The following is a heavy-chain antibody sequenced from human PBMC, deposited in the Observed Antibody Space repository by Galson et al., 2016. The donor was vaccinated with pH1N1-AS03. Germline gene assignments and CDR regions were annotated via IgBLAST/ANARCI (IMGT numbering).Heavy chain of an antibody. Sequence: SLRLSCAASGFIFSDYAMTWVRQAPGKGLEWVSGIGGIDSSTWYAESVKGRFTVSRDNSKNTVYLQLNSLRAEDTAIYYCARGTGSPHWFDPWGQGTFVTVSA. V-gene: IGHV3-23*01. CDR1: GFIFSDYA. CDR2: IGGIDSST. J-gene: IGHJ5*02. CDR3: ARGTGSPHWFDP. D-gene: IGHD3/OR15-3a*01.